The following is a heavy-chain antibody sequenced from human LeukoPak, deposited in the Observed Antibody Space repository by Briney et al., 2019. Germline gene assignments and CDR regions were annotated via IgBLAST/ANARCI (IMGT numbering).Heavy chain of an antibody. CDR3: AKRGMTSIKEGIDD. J-gene: IGHJ4*02. CDR2: ISDSGRST. CDR1: GFTFSSYA. D-gene: IGHD5-24*01. V-gene: IGHV3-23*01. Sequence: SGGSLRLSCAASGFTFSSYAMSWVRQAPGKGLEWVSAISDSGRSTYYVDSVKGRFSISRDNSKNTLFLQMNSLRAEDTAVYYCAKRGMTSIKEGIDDWGQGTLVTVSS.